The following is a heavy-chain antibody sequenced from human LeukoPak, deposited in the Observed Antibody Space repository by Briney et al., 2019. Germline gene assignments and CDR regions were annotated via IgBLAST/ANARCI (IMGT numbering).Heavy chain of an antibody. CDR1: GFTFSDYY. CDR3: ARDMGDYDSSGYSNHDAFDI. CDR2: ISSSGSTI. D-gene: IGHD3-22*01. V-gene: IGHV3-11*01. Sequence: PGGSLRLSCAASGFTFSDYYMSWIRQAPGKGLEWVSYISSSGSTIYYADSVKGRFTISRDNAKNSLYLQMNSLRAEDTAVYYCARDMGDYDSSGYSNHDAFDIWGQGTMVTVSS. J-gene: IGHJ3*02.